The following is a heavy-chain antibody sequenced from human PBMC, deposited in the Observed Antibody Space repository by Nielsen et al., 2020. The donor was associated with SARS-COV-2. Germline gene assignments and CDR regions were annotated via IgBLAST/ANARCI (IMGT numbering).Heavy chain of an antibody. CDR3: AREQEAGGNYYYGMDV. D-gene: IGHD3-16*01. CDR1: GGTFSSYT. V-gene: IGHV1-69*04. CDR2: IIPILGIA. Sequence: SVKVSCKASGGTFSSYTISWVRQAPEQGLEWMGRIIPILGIANYAQKFQGRVTITADKSTSTAYMELSSLRSEDTAVYYCAREQEAGGNYYYGMDVWGQGTTVTVSS. J-gene: IGHJ6*02.